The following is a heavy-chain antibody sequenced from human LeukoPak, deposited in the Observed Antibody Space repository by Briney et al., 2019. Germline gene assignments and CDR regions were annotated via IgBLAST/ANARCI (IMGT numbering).Heavy chain of an antibody. CDR3: ARWAYDSSGLYYFDY. CDR1: GGSFSGYY. Sequence: SETLSLTCAVYGGSFSGYYWSWIRQPPGKGLEWIGEINHRGSTNYNPSLKSRVTISVDTSKNQFSLKLSSVTAADTAVYYCARWAYDSSGLYYFDYWGQGTLVTVSS. CDR2: INHRGST. D-gene: IGHD3-22*01. J-gene: IGHJ4*02. V-gene: IGHV4-34*01.